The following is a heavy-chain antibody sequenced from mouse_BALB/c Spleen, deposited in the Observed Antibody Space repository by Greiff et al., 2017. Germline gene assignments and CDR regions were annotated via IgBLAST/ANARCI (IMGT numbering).Heavy chain of an antibody. D-gene: IGHD2-1*01. Sequence: EVQVVESGGGLVKPGGSLKLSCAASGFAFSSYDMSWVRQTPGKRLEWVAYISSGGGSTYYPDTVKGRFTISRDNAKNTLYLQMSSLKSEDTAMYYYARRGNYDYFDYWGQGTTLTVSS. J-gene: IGHJ2*01. CDR1: GFAFSSYD. CDR3: ARRGNYDYFDY. CDR2: ISSGGGST. V-gene: IGHV5-12-1*01.